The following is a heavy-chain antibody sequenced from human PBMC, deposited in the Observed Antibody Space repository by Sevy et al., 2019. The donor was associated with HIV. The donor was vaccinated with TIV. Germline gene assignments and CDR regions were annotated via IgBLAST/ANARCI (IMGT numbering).Heavy chain of an antibody. J-gene: IGHJ6*03. CDR1: GFTFSSYA. Sequence: GGSLRLSCAASGFTFSSYAMSWVRQAPGKGLEWVSAISGSGGSTYYADSVKGRFTISRDNSKTTLYLQMNSLRAEDTAVYYCAKDAFYGDYVNYYYYYMDVWGKGTTVTVSS. CDR3: AKDAFYGDYVNYYYYYMDV. V-gene: IGHV3-23*01. D-gene: IGHD4-17*01. CDR2: ISGSGGST.